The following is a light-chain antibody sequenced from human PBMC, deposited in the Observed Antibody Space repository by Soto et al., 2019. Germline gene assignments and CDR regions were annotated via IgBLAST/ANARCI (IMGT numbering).Light chain of an antibody. CDR1: SSDVGAYNY. J-gene: IGLJ3*02. V-gene: IGLV2-8*01. CDR2: DVS. Sequence: QSALTQPPCASGSPGQSVTISCTGTSSDVGAYNYVSWYQQHPGKAPKLMIYDVSKRPSGVPYRFSGSKSGNAASLTVSGLQGEDEADYYCSSYAGSSWVFGGGTKLTVL. CDR3: SSYAGSSWV.